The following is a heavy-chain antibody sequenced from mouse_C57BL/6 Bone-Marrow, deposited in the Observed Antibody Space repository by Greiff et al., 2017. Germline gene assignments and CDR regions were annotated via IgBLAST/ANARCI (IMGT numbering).Heavy chain of an antibody. CDR3: ARWGYYGSSAYAMDY. Sequence: EVQLQQSGPELVKPGASVKMSCKASGYTFTDYNMHWVKQSPGKSLEWIGYINPNNGGTSYNQKFKGKATLTVNKSSSTAYMELRSLTSEDAAVYDCARWGYYGSSAYAMDYWGQGTSVTVSS. V-gene: IGHV1-22*01. CDR1: GYTFTDYN. J-gene: IGHJ4*01. CDR2: INPNNGGT. D-gene: IGHD1-1*01.